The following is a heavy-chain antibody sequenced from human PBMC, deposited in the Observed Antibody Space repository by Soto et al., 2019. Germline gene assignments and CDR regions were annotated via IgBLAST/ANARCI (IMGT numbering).Heavy chain of an antibody. Sequence: SVKVSCKASGYTFTSYDINWVRQATGQGLEWMGWMNPNSGNTGYAQKFQGRVTMTRNTSISTAYMELSSLRSEDTAVYYGARGQYYDFWSGYYRVGYYYYGMDVWGQGTTVTVSS. CDR3: ARGQYYDFWSGYYRVGYYYYGMDV. D-gene: IGHD3-3*01. J-gene: IGHJ6*02. V-gene: IGHV1-8*01. CDR1: GYTFTSYD. CDR2: MNPNSGNT.